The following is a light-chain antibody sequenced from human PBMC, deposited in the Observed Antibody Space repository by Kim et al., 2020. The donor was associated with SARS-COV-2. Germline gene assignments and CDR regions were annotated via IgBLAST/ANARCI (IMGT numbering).Light chain of an antibody. CDR2: QDS. V-gene: IGLV3-1*01. J-gene: IGLJ1*01. CDR3: QAWDSNTHV. Sequence: SYELTQPPSVSVSPGQTASITCSGDKLGDKYACWYQQKPGQSPVLVIYQDSKRPSGIPERFSGSNSGNTATLTISGTQAMDEADYYCQAWDSNTHVFGTG. CDR1: KLGDKY.